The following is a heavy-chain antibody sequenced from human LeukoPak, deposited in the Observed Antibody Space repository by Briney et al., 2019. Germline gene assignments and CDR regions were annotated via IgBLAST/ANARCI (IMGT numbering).Heavy chain of an antibody. Sequence: PSETLSLTCSVSGDSITGYYWGWIRQPPGKGLEWIGNIYYTGNTYYNPSLKSRVTISIDTSKNQFSLKLSSVTAADTAVYYCARDLYSSRTNDAFVIWGQGTMVTVST. CDR1: GDSITGYY. J-gene: IGHJ3*02. CDR3: ARDLYSSRTNDAFVI. V-gene: IGHV4-39*07. CDR2: IYYTGNT. D-gene: IGHD6-13*01.